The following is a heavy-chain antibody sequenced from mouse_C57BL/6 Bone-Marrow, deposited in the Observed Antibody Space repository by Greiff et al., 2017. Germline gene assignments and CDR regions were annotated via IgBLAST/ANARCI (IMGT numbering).Heavy chain of an antibody. V-gene: IGHV5-15*01. J-gene: IGHJ4*01. CDR3: ARHGNNYYYYAMDY. Sequence: EVQLMESGGGLVQPGGSLKLSCAASGFTFSDYGMAWVRQAPRKGPEWVAFISNLAYSIYYADTVTGRFTISREKSKNTLYLNMCSLRSEDTAMDYCARHGNNYYYYAMDYWGQGTSVTVSS. CDR1: GFTFSDYG. CDR2: ISNLAYSI. D-gene: IGHD5-1-1*01.